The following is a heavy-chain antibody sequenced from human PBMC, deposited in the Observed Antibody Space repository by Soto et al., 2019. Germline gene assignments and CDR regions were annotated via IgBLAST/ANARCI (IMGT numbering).Heavy chain of an antibody. V-gene: IGHV4-59*08. CDR1: XGSIMSYF. CDR3: ARHLPGSVFGQDY. D-gene: IGHD2-15*01. J-gene: IGHJ4*02. Sequence: EXXXLTCTVXXGSIMSYFWSWVRQPPGKGLEWIGQIYSSGSTYYSPSLKSRVTISVDTSENQFSLKLSSVTAADTAVYYCARHLPGSVFGQDYWGPGSQVTVSS. CDR2: IYSSGST.